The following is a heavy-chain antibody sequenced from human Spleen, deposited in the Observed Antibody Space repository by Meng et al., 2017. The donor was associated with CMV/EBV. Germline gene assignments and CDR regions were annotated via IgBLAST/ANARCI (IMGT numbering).Heavy chain of an antibody. Sequence: GGSLRLSCAASGFTFSRFSMNWVRQAPGKGLEWVSGISWNSGSIGYADSVKGRFTISRDNAKNSLYLQMNSLRAEDTALYYCARQLVVSAGYYFDYWGQGTLVTVSS. CDR1: GFTFSRFS. V-gene: IGHV3-9*01. CDR3: ARQLVVSAGYYFDY. J-gene: IGHJ4*02. CDR2: ISWNSGSI. D-gene: IGHD6-13*01.